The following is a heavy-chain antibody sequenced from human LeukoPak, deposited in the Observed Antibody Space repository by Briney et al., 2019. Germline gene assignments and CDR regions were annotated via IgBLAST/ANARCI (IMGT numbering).Heavy chain of an antibody. D-gene: IGHD5-24*01. CDR3: ARDPGRYSDGPDY. J-gene: IGHJ4*02. V-gene: IGHV1-2*02. CDR2: INPSSGGT. CDR1: KYTFTGYY. Sequence: GASVKVSCKASKYTFTGYYIHWVRQAPGQGLEWMGWINPSSGGTNYAQKFQGRVTMTRDTSISAAYMELSSLTSDDTAVYYCARDPGRYSDGPDYWGQGTLVTVSS.